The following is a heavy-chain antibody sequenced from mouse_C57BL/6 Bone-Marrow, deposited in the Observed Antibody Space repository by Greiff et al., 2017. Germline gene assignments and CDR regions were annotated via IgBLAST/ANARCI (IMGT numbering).Heavy chain of an antibody. CDR1: GYTFTDYN. CDR3: ARAGYYGSSAYGMEY. D-gene: IGHD1-1*01. CDR2: INPNNGGT. J-gene: IGHJ4*01. V-gene: IGHV1-18*01. Sequence: VQLKESGPELVKPGASVKIPCKASGYTFTDYNMDWVKQSHGKSLEWSGDINPNNGGTIYNKKFKGKATLTVDKSSSTAYMELRSLTSEDTAVYCCARAGYYGSSAYGMEYSGQKTKVTIDS.